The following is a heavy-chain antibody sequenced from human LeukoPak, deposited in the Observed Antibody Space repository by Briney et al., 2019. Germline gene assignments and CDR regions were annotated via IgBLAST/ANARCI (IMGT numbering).Heavy chain of an antibody. V-gene: IGHV4-34*01. CDR2: INHSGST. CDR3: AREVPYYYDSSGYYPDRRYFDY. J-gene: IGHJ4*02. CDR1: GGSFSGYY. Sequence: SETLSLTCAVYGGSFSGYYWSWIRQPPGKGLEWIGEINHSGSTNYNPSLKSRVTISVDTSKSQFSLKLSSVTAADTAVYYCAREVPYYYDSSGYYPDRRYFDYWGQGTLVTVSS. D-gene: IGHD3-22*01.